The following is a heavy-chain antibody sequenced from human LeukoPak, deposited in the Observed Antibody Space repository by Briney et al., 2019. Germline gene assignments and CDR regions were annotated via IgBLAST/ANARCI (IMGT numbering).Heavy chain of an antibody. V-gene: IGHV4-38-2*01. CDR3: ARQSYDSGSLYYTY. J-gene: IGHJ4*02. CDR1: GYSISNTYY. CDR2: IHHSGNT. Sequence: SETLSLTCAVSGYSISNTYYWGWIRQPPGKGLEWLGGIHHSGNTYCNPSLKGRVTISVDTSKKQFSLKLSSVTAADTAVYYCARQSYDSGSLYYTYWGQGTLVTVSS. D-gene: IGHD3-10*01.